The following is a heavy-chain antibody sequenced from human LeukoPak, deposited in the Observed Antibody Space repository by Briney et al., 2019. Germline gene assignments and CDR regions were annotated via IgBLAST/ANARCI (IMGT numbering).Heavy chain of an antibody. V-gene: IGHV3-64D*06. D-gene: IGHD3-10*01. CDR3: VKDSSSGSYFDY. CDR2: ISSNGGST. CDR1: GFTFSDAW. J-gene: IGHJ4*02. Sequence: GGSLRLSCAASGFTFSDAWMSWVRQAPGKGLEYVSAISSNGGSTYYADSVKGRFTISRDNSRNTLHLQMSNLRVEDTAVYYCVKDSSSGSYFDYWGQGTLVTVSS.